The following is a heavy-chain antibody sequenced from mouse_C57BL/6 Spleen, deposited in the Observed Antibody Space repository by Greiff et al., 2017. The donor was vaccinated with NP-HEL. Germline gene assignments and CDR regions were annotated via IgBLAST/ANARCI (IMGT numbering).Heavy chain of an antibody. D-gene: IGHD4-1*01. V-gene: IGHV1-36*01. J-gene: IGHJ4*01. CDR3: ASERETGTSAMDY. CDR1: GFTFTDYY. CDR2: VYPYNGGT. Sequence: VQLQQSGPVLVKPGPSVKISCKASGFTFTDYYMHWVKQSHGKSLEWIGLVYPYNGGTSYNQKFKGKATLTVDTSSSTAYMELNSLTSEDSAVYYCASERETGTSAMDYWGQGTSVTVSS.